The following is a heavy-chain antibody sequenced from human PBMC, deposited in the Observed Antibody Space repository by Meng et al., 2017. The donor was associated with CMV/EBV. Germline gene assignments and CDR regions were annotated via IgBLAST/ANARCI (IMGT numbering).Heavy chain of an antibody. Sequence: GESLKISCAVSGFAFTTYAMYRVRQAPGKGLEWVAIISYDGSIKYYADSVKGRFTISRDNSKNTLYLQMNSLRAEDTAMYYCARELGRWALDYWGQGTLVTVSS. J-gene: IGHJ4*02. CDR3: ARELGRWALDY. CDR2: ISYDGSIK. V-gene: IGHV3-30-3*01. CDR1: GFAFTTYA. D-gene: IGHD1-26*01.